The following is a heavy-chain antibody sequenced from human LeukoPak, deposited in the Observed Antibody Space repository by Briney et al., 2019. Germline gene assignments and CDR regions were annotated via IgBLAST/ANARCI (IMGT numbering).Heavy chain of an antibody. CDR2: ISYDGSNK. CDR3: ARDVSSSSWNYFDY. CDR1: GFTFSSYA. Sequence: GGSLRLSCAASGFTFSSYAMHWVRQAPGKGLEWVAVISYDGSNKYYADSVEGRFTISRDNSKNTLYLQMNSLRAEDTAVYYCARDVSSSSWNYFDYWGQGTLVTVSS. D-gene: IGHD6-13*01. J-gene: IGHJ4*02. V-gene: IGHV3-30*04.